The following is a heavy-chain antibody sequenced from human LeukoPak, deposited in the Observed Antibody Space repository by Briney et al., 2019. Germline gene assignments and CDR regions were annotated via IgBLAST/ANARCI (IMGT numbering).Heavy chain of an antibody. Sequence: GGSLRLSCSASEFTIANYWMGWVRQAPGKGLEWVANIKEDGSEKYYVGSVKGRFPISRDNAKNSVYLQMNSLRVEDTAVYYCARDNAPGIDYWGQGTLVTVSS. V-gene: IGHV3-7*03. J-gene: IGHJ4*02. CDR3: ARDNAPGIDY. CDR1: EFTIANYW. CDR2: IKEDGSEK.